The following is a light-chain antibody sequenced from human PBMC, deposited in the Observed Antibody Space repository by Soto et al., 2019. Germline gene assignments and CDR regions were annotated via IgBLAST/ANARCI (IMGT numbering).Light chain of an antibody. Sequence: DIQMTQSPSTLSASVGDRVTITCRASQSISSWLAWYQQKPGKAPKLLIYKASSLERGVPSRVSGSGSGTEFTFTISSLQPDDFAPYYCQQYNSYSPWTFGQGTKVEIK. CDR3: QQYNSYSPWT. J-gene: IGKJ1*01. CDR1: QSISSW. CDR2: KAS. V-gene: IGKV1-5*03.